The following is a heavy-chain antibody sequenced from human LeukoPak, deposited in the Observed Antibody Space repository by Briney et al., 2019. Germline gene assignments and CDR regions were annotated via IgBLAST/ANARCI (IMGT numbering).Heavy chain of an antibody. J-gene: IGHJ6*02. Sequence: GGSLRLSCAASGFTFSSYAMSWVRQAPGKGLEWVSAISSSSSYIYYADSVKGRFTISRDNAKNSLYLQMNSLRAEDTAVYYCARDFSGYDTYYYYGMDVWGQGTTVTVSS. CDR2: ISSSSSYI. V-gene: IGHV3-21*01. D-gene: IGHD5-12*01. CDR1: GFTFSSYA. CDR3: ARDFSGYDTYYYYGMDV.